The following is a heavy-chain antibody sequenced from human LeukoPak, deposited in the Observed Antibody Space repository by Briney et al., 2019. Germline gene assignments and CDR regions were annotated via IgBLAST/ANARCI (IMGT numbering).Heavy chain of an antibody. CDR1: GFTFSSYD. CDR3: ARSSGWREYYFDY. CDR2: IGTAGDT. V-gene: IGHV3-13*01. Sequence: GGSLRLSCAASGFTFSSYDMHWVRQATGKGLEWVSAIGTAGDTYYPGSVKGRFTISRENAKNSLYIQMNSLRAGDTAVYYCARSSGWREYYFDYWGQGTLVTVSS. D-gene: IGHD6-19*01. J-gene: IGHJ4*02.